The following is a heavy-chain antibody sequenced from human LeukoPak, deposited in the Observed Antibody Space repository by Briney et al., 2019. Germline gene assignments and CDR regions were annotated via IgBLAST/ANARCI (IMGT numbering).Heavy chain of an antibody. CDR2: IKSKTNGGTT. Sequence: PGGSLTLSCAASGFTFSNALMSWVRQVPGKGLDWVGRIKSKTNGGTTDHAAPVKGRFTISRDDSKSTLYLQMNSLKTEDTVVYYCNYSYDSSTYYHVDYWGQGTLVTVSS. D-gene: IGHD3-22*01. J-gene: IGHJ4*02. CDR1: GFTFSNAL. CDR3: NYSYDSSTYYHVDY. V-gene: IGHV3-15*01.